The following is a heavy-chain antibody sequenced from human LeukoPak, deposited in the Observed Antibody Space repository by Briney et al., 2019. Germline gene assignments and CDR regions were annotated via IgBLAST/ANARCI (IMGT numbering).Heavy chain of an antibody. CDR1: GFTFSSYA. V-gene: IGHV3-30-3*01. Sequence: PGRSLRLSCAASGFTFSSYAMHWVRQAPGKGLEWVAVISYDGSNKYYADSVKGRFTISRDNSKNTLYLQMNNLRAEDTAVYYCARAYSGSYYVDYYYYSMDVWGQGTTVTVSS. CDR2: ISYDGSNK. CDR3: ARAYSGSYYVDYYYYSMDV. J-gene: IGHJ6*02. D-gene: IGHD1-26*01.